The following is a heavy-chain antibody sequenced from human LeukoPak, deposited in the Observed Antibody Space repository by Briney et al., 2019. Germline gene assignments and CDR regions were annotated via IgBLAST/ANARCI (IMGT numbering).Heavy chain of an antibody. Sequence: SETLSLTCAVYGGSFSGYSWSWIRQPPGKGLEWIGEINHSGSTNYNPSLKSRVTISLDTSKNQFSLKLSSVTAADTAMYYCARGTDYYGSGSYFDYWGQGTLVTVSS. CDR2: INHSGST. V-gene: IGHV4-34*01. CDR3: ARGTDYYGSGSYFDY. CDR1: GGSFSGYS. D-gene: IGHD3-10*01. J-gene: IGHJ4*02.